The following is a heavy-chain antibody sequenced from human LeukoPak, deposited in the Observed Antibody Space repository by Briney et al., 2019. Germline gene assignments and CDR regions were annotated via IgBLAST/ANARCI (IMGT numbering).Heavy chain of an antibody. CDR1: GYTFTSYY. V-gene: IGHV1-46*01. CDR2: IDPNGGGT. Sequence: ASVKVSCKASGYTFTSYYMHWVRQAPGQGLEWMGKIDPNGGGTTYAQKFQGRVTMTRDTSTSTVYMELSSLRSEDTAVYYCARRGRVRGVIITGPFDYWSQGTLVTVSS. CDR3: ARRGRVRGVIITGPFDY. J-gene: IGHJ4*02. D-gene: IGHD3-10*01.